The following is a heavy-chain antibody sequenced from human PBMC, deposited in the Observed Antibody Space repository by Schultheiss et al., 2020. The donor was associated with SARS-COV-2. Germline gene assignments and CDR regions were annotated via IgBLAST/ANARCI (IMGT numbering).Heavy chain of an antibody. D-gene: IGHD5-12*01. CDR1: GYTFTGYY. CDR3: ASLLSGYVKWDDAFDI. CDR2: INPNSGGT. J-gene: IGHJ3*02. Sequence: ASVKVSCKASGYTFTGYYMHWVRQAPGQGLEWMGWINPNSGGTNYAPKFQGRVTMTTDTSTSTAYMELSSLRSEDTAVYYCASLLSGYVKWDDAFDIWGQGTMVTVSS. V-gene: IGHV1-2*02.